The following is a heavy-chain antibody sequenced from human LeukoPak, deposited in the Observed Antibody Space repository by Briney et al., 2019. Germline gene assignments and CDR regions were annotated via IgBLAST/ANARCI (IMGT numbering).Heavy chain of an antibody. CDR1: GFTFSSYS. CDR2: ISSSRNSI. CDR3: ARAFSNGTYLPDAFDI. Sequence: GGSLRLSCAASGFTFSSYSMNWVRQAPGKGLEWVSYISSSRNSIYYADSVKGRFIISRDNAKNSLYLQMNSLRAEDTAVYYCARAFSNGTYLPDAFDIWGQGTMVTVSS. D-gene: IGHD2-8*01. J-gene: IGHJ3*02. V-gene: IGHV3-48*01.